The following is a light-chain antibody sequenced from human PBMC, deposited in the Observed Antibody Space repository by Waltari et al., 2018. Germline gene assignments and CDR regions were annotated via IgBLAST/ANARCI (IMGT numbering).Light chain of an antibody. J-gene: IGKJ1*01. CDR1: ENALRY. CDR2: RAA. Sequence: DIQMTQSPSTRSASLGDTVTITCRSSENALRYLAWYQQRPGKAPKLLIYRAANLEIGVSSRFSGRGSGTDFTLTINNLQPDDFATYYCQQYNEYPWTFGQGTKVEIK. CDR3: QQYNEYPWT. V-gene: IGKV1-5*03.